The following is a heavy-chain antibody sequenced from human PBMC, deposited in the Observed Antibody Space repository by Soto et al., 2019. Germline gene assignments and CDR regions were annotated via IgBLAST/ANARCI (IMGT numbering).Heavy chain of an antibody. J-gene: IGHJ4*02. CDR1: GYSISSGYY. V-gene: IGHV4-38-2*02. D-gene: IGHD7-27*01. Sequence: SETLSLTCAVSGYSISSGYYWGWIRQPPGKGLEWIGSIYHSGTTYYNPSLRSRVTISVDTSKNQFSLKLSSVTAADTAVYYCARDMGKRFSYWGQGTLVTVSS. CDR3: ARDMGKRFSY. CDR2: IYHSGTT.